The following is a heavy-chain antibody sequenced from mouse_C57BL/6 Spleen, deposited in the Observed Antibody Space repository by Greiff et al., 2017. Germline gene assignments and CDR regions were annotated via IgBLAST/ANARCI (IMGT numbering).Heavy chain of an antibody. CDR1: GYTFTSYW. V-gene: IGHV1-72*01. CDR2: IDPNSGGT. D-gene: IGHD1-1*01. CDR3: ARSNYGSRRDYYFDY. J-gene: IGHJ2*01. Sequence: QVQLKQPGAELVKPGASVKLSCKASGYTFTSYWLPWVKPRPGRGLEWIGRIDPNSGGTKYNEQFKSKATLTVDKPSSTAYMQLSSLTSEDSAVYYCARSNYGSRRDYYFDYWGQGTTLTVSS.